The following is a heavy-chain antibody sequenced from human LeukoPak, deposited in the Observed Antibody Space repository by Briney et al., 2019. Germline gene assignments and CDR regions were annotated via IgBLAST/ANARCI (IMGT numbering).Heavy chain of an antibody. CDR2: VVSGSGDNT. CDR3: ARASTLRTGDAH. Sequence: PGGSLRLSCAASGFTFSSYVMNWVRQAPGKGLEWVSAVVSGSGDNTYYADSVQGRFTISRDSSTNTLFLQMNSLRAEDTAVYYCARASTLRTGDAHWGQGTLVTVSS. D-gene: IGHD7-27*01. CDR1: GFTFSSYV. J-gene: IGHJ1*01. V-gene: IGHV3-23*01.